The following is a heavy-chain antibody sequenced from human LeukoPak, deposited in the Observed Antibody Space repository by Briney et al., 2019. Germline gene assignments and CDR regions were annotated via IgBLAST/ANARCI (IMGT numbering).Heavy chain of an antibody. CDR1: GFTFSSYW. CDR3: ARDWQMTTKGGAFDI. J-gene: IGHJ3*02. V-gene: IGHV3-7*01. Sequence: PGGSLRLSCAASGFTFSSYWMSWVRQAPGKGLEWVANIKQDGSEKYYVDSVKGRFTISRDNAKNSLYLQMNSLRAEDTAVYYCARDWQMTTKGGAFDIWGQGTMVTVSS. CDR2: IKQDGSEK. D-gene: IGHD4-11*01.